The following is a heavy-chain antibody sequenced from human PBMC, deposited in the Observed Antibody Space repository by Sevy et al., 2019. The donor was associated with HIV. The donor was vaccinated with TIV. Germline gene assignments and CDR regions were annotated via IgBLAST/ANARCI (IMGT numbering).Heavy chain of an antibody. CDR3: ARDGDIVVVPAAINGMDV. CDR1: GFTFSSYS. CDR2: ISSSSSYI. V-gene: IGHV3-21*01. D-gene: IGHD2-2*01. J-gene: IGHJ6*02. Sequence: GGSLRLSCAASGFTFSSYSMNWVRQAPGKGLEWVSSISSSSSYIYYADSVKGRFTISRDNAKNSLYLQMNSLRDEDTAVYYCARDGDIVVVPAAINGMDVWGQGTTVTVSS.